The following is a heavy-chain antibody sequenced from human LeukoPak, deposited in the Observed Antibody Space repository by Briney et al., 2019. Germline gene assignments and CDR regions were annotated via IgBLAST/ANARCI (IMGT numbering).Heavy chain of an antibody. CDR1: GYMFSDYY. CDR2: LRGDTGDT. Sequence: ASVTVSCKTSGYMFSDYYMHWVRQAPGQGLEWMGWLRGDTGDTDSPQKFKGRVTMTRDTATNTAYMQLSRLTYDDPAMYFCARVRDNACDYWGQGTLVTVSS. CDR3: ARVRDNACDY. V-gene: IGHV1-2*02. D-gene: IGHD2-2*01. J-gene: IGHJ4*02.